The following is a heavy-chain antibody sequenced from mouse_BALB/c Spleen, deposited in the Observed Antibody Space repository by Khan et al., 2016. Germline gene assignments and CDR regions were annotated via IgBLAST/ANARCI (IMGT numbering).Heavy chain of an antibody. J-gene: IGHJ2*01. D-gene: IGHD1-1*01. CDR3: ARDYYGIDY. Sequence: QIQLVQSGPELKKPGETVRISCKASAYTFTTAGMQWVQKMPGKGLKWIGWINTHSGVPKYAEDFKGRFAFSLETSASTAYLQISNLKNEDTATYFCARDYYGIDYLGQGTTLTVSS. CDR2: INTHSGVP. CDR1: AYTFTTAG. V-gene: IGHV9-4*02.